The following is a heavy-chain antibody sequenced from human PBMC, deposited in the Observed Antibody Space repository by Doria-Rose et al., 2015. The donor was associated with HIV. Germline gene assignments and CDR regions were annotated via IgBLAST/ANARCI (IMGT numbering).Heavy chain of an antibody. CDR3: ARIKSSRWYHKYYVDF. D-gene: IGHD6-13*01. CDR2: IFSDDER. Sequence: SGPVLVKPTETLTLTCTVSGVSLSSPGMGVSWIRQPPGKALEWLANIFSDDERSYKTSLKSRLTISSGTSKSQVFLTMTDMDPVDTATYYCARIKSSRWYHKYYVDFWGQGTLVIVSA. CDR1: GVSLSSPGMG. V-gene: IGHV2-26*01. J-gene: IGHJ4*02.